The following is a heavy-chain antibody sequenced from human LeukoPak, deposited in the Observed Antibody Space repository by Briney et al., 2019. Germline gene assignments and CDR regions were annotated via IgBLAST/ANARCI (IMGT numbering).Heavy chain of an antibody. V-gene: IGHV3-66*01. CDR2: IYSGGST. CDR1: GFTVSSNY. D-gene: IGHD1-26*01. J-gene: IGHJ4*02. Sequence: GGSLRLSCAASGFTVSSNYVSWVRQAPGKGLEWVSVIYSGGSTYYADSVKGRFTISRDNSKNTLYLQMNSLRAEDTAVYYCARVGIVGATTEVDYWGQGTLVTVSS. CDR3: ARVGIVGATTEVDY.